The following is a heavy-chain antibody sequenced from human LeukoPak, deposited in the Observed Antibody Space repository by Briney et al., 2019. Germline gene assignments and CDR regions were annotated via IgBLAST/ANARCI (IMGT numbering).Heavy chain of an antibody. V-gene: IGHV3-23*01. D-gene: IGHD2-15*01. Sequence: GGSLRLSCAVSGFTFSGYAMSWVRQAPGKGLEWVSTISGSGDYTYYADSVKGRFSISRDNSKNTLHLQMNSLRAEDTAVYYCAKVPLYCSGGSCSDYWGQGTLVTVSS. CDR3: AKVPLYCSGGSCSDY. J-gene: IGHJ4*02. CDR1: GFTFSGYA. CDR2: ISGSGDYT.